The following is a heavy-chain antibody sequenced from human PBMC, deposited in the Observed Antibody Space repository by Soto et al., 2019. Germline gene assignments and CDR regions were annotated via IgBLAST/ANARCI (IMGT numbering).Heavy chain of an antibody. V-gene: IGHV1-69*13. CDR2: IIPIFGTA. Sequence: VKVSCKASGGSFSSYAMSWVRQAPGQGLKWMGGIIPIFGTANYAQKFQGRVTITADESTSTAYMELSSLRSEDTAVYYCARVGGDGYNFGHYYYGMDVWGQGTTVTVSS. J-gene: IGHJ6*02. D-gene: IGHD2-21*01. CDR3: ARVGGDGYNFGHYYYGMDV. CDR1: GGSFSSYA.